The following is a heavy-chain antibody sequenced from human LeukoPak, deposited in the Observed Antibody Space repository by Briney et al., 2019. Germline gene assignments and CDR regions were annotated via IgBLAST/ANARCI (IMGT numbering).Heavy chain of an antibody. J-gene: IGHJ4*02. V-gene: IGHV7-4-1*02. CDR3: DRSGGAFDY. D-gene: IGHD3-16*01. CDR2: INTNTGNP. Sequence: ASVKVSCKASGYTFTTYSMNWVRQAPGQGLEWMGYINTNTGNPTYAQAFTGRFVFSLDTSVTTAYLHISSLQAEDTAVYTRDRSGGAFDYWGQGTLVTVSS. CDR1: GYTFTTYS.